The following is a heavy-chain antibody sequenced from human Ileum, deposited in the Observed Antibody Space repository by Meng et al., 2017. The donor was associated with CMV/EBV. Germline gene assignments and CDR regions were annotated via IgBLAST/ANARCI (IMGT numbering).Heavy chain of an antibody. CDR2: IYSDETT. V-gene: IGHV3-66*01. Sequence: EVQLVASGGGLVQPGGSLRLSCAASGFTVSSDYMSWVRQAPGKGPEWVSVIYSDETTYYADSVQGRFTISRDNSKNTLYLQMNSLRAEDTAVYYCARRHSGYHDDYWGQGTLVTVAS. J-gene: IGHJ4*02. CDR1: GFTVSSDY. CDR3: ARRHSGYHDDY. D-gene: IGHD3-22*01.